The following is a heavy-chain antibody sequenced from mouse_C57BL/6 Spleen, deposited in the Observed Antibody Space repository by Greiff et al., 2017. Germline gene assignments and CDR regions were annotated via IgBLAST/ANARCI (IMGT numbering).Heavy chain of an antibody. Sequence: EVQGVESGGGLVKPGGSLKLSCAASGFTFSSYAMSWVRQTPEKRLEWVATISDGGSYTYYPDNVKGRFTISRDNAKNNLYLQMSHLKSEDTAMYYCARGDDYDVEGYDYWGQGTTLTVSS. J-gene: IGHJ2*01. CDR2: ISDGGSYT. V-gene: IGHV5-4*01. CDR1: GFTFSSYA. D-gene: IGHD2-4*01. CDR3: ARGDDYDVEGYDY.